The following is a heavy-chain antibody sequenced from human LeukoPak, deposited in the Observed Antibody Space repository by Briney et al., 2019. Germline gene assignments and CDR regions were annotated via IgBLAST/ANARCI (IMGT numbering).Heavy chain of an antibody. J-gene: IGHJ4*02. CDR2: ISYDGSNK. Sequence: GGSLRLSCASSEFTFSSYGMHSVGQAPGKGLEWVAVISYDGSNKYYADSVKGRFTISRDNSKTTLYLQMNRLRAEDTAVYCCLLSTTSLDYWGQGTLVPVSS. V-gene: IGHV3-30*03. D-gene: IGHD4-11*01. CDR3: LLSTTSLDY. CDR1: EFTFSSYG.